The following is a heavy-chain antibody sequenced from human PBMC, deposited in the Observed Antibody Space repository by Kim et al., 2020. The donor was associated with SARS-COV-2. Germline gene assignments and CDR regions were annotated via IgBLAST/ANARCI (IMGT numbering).Heavy chain of an antibody. CDR3: ARGLFGESYYYYGMDV. J-gene: IGHJ6*02. CDR1: GGTFSSDA. CDR2: IIPILGIA. D-gene: IGHD3-10*02. Sequence: SVKVSCKASGGTFSSDAISWVRQAPGQGLEWMGRIIPILGIANYAQKFQGRVTITADKSTSTAYMELSSLRSEDTAVYYCARGLFGESYYYYGMDVWGQ. V-gene: IGHV1-69*04.